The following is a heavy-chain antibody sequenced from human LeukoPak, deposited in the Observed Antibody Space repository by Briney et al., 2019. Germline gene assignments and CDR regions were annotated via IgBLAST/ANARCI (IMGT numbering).Heavy chain of an antibody. J-gene: IGHJ5*02. CDR1: GYSISSGYY. CDR3: ARDRGITIFWMVGGPPNWFDP. Sequence: PSETLSLTCTVSGYSISSGYYWGWIRQPPGKGLEWIGSIYHSGSTYYNPSLKSRVTISVDTSKNQFSLKLSSVTAADTAVYYCARDRGITIFWMVGGPPNWFDPWGQGTLVTVSS. V-gene: IGHV4-38-2*02. CDR2: IYHSGST. D-gene: IGHD3-9*01.